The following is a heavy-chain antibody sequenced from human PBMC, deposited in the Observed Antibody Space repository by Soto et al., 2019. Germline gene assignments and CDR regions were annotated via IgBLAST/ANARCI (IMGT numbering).Heavy chain of an antibody. V-gene: IGHV1-18*01. CDR2: ISAYNGNT. J-gene: IGHJ4*02. Sequence: QVQLVQSGAEVKKPGASVKVSCKASGYTFTNYGISWVRQAPGQGLEWMGWISAYNGNTDYAQKTPGRATMTRDTSTSTASMELRSLRSDDTAVYYCARVEAYCVSPSCHDYWGQGTLVTVSS. CDR1: GYTFTNYG. D-gene: IGHD2-2*01. CDR3: ARVEAYCVSPSCHDY.